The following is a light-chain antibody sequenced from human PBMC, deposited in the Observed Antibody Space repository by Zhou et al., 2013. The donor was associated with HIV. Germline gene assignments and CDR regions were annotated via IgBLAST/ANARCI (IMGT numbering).Light chain of an antibody. Sequence: IQLTQSPSSLSASVGDRVIITCRASQDINNYLAWYQQRPGKAPKLLIYKASNLESGVPSRFSGSGSGTEFTLTISSLQPDDFATYYCQHYSTYSSWTFGQGTKVEI. CDR2: KAS. V-gene: IGKV1-5*03. CDR3: QHYSTYSSWT. J-gene: IGKJ1*01. CDR1: QDINNY.